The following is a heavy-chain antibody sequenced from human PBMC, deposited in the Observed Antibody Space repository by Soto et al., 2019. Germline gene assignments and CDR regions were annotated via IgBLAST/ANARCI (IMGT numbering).Heavy chain of an antibody. J-gene: IGHJ6*02. D-gene: IGHD5-18*01. CDR1: GFTFSSYG. CDR3: AKDLKLWSAYHYYGMDV. CDR2: ISYDGSNK. V-gene: IGHV3-30*18. Sequence: GGSLRLSCAASGFTFSSYGMHWVRQAPGKGLEWVAVISYDGSNKYYADSVKGRFTISRDNSKNTLYLQMNSLRAEDTAVYYCAKDLKLWSAYHYYGMDVWGQGTLVTVSS.